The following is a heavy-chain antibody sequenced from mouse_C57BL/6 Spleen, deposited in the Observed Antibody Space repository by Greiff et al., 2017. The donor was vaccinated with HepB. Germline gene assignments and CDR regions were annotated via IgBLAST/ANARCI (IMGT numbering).Heavy chain of an antibody. D-gene: IGHD1-1*01. Sequence: VQLQQPGAELVMPGASVKLSCKASGYTFTSYWMHWVKQRPGQGLEWIGEIDPSDSYTNYNQKFKGKSTLTVAKSSSTAYMQLSSLTSEDSAVYYCARYDYGSSFYAMDYWGQGTSVTVSS. V-gene: IGHV1-69*01. CDR1: GYTFTSYW. CDR3: ARYDYGSSFYAMDY. J-gene: IGHJ4*01. CDR2: IDPSDSYT.